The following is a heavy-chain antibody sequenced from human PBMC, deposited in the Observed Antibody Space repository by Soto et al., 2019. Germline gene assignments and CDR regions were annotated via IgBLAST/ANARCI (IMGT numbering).Heavy chain of an antibody. V-gene: IGHV1-69*13. CDR3: AREAVVTAYYYYGMDV. CDR2: IIPIFGTA. Sequence: VKVSCKAAGGTFSSYAISWVRQAPGQGLEWMGGIIPIFGTANYAQKFQGRVTITADESTSTAYMELSSLRSEDTAVYYCAREAVVTAYYYYGMDVWGQGTTVTVSS. J-gene: IGHJ6*02. D-gene: IGHD2-15*01. CDR1: GGTFSSYA.